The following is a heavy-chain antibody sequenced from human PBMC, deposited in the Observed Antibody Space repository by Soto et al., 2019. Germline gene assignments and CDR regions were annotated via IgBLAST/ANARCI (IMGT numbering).Heavy chain of an antibody. CDR1: GGSINSYY. CDR3: ARGIYSKVGATIWFDP. V-gene: IGHV4-4*07. CDR2: IYTSGST. Sequence: AETLSLTCTVSGGSINSYYWSWIRQPAGKGLEWIGRIYTSGSTNYNPSLKSRVTMSVDTSKNRFSLKLSSVTAADTAVYYCARGIYSKVGATIWFDPWGQGTLVTVSS. J-gene: IGHJ5*02. D-gene: IGHD1-26*01.